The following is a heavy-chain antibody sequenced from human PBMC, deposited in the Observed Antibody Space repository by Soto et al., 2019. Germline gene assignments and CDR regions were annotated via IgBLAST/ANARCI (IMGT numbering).Heavy chain of an antibody. Sequence: QITLKESGPTLVKPTQTLTLTCTFSGFSLSTSGVGVGWIRQPPGKALECLALIYWDDDKRYSPSLKSRLTITKDTSKTQVVLTMTNMDPVDTATYYCAHIPSYYQYNWFDPWGQGTLVTVSS. CDR3: AHIPSYYQYNWFDP. J-gene: IGHJ5*02. D-gene: IGHD3-10*01. V-gene: IGHV2-5*02. CDR1: GFSLSTSGVG. CDR2: IYWDDDK.